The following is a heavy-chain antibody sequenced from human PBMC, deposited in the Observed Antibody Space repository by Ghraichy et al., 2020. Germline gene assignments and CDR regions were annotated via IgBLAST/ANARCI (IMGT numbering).Heavy chain of an antibody. J-gene: IGHJ3*02. V-gene: IGHV4-30-2*01. CDR1: GGSINSGSFS. D-gene: IGHD3-22*01. CDR3: ARAPYDDDGFYDDGFVI. CDR2: IYYSGTT. Sequence: SETLSLTCAVSGGSINSGSFSWSWIRQPPGKGLEWIGYIYYSGTTYYNSSLKSRVTISLDDSKNQISLRLKSVTAADTAVYYCARAPYDDDGFYDDGFVIWGQGTTVTVSS.